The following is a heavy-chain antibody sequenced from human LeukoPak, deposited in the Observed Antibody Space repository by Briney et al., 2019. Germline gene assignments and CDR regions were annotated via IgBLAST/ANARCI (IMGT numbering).Heavy chain of an antibody. CDR1: GGSTSSYY. CDR3: ASAPDSYYGSGSYYNAPWFDP. Sequence: SETLSLTCTVSGGSTSSYYWSWIRQPPGKGLEWIGYIYYSGSTNYNPSLKSRVTISVDTSKNQFSLKLSSVTAADTAVYYCASAPDSYYGSGSYYNAPWFDPWGQGTLVTVSS. D-gene: IGHD3-10*01. CDR2: IYYSGST. V-gene: IGHV4-59*01. J-gene: IGHJ5*02.